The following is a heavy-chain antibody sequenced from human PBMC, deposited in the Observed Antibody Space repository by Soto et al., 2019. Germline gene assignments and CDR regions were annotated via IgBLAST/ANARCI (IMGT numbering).Heavy chain of an antibody. D-gene: IGHD6-13*01. J-gene: IGHJ6*03. CDR2: INPNSVGT. CDR3: ARGEEQQQMNQYYYYYMDV. CDR1: GYTFTGYY. V-gene: IGHV1-2*04. Sequence: ASVKVSCKASGYTFTGYYMHWVRQVPGQGLEWMGWINPNSVGTNYAQKFQGWVTMTRDTSISTAYMELSRLRSDDTAVYYCARGEEQQQMNQYYYYYMDVSGKGTTVTVSS.